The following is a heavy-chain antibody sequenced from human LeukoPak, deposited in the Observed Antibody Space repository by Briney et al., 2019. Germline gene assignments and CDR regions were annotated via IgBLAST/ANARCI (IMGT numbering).Heavy chain of an antibody. CDR2: ISNSGST. Sequence: ASETLSLTCTVSGGSISSHYWTWIRQSPVKGLEWIGDISNSGSTSYNPSLKSRVTISIDTSKNQFSLKLSSVTAADTAAYYCGRDALVGYFSYYYMDVWGKGTTVTVSS. J-gene: IGHJ6*03. D-gene: IGHD2-15*01. CDR1: GGSISSHY. V-gene: IGHV4-59*11. CDR3: GRDALVGYFSYYYMDV.